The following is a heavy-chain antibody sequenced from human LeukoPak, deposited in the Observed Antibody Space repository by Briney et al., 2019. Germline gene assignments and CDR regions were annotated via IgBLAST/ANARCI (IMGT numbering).Heavy chain of an antibody. Sequence: SETLSLTCSVSGGSIRSYYWRWIRQPPGKGLEWIGYIFHTGYTNYNPSLKSRVTISMDTSKNQFSLKLSSVTAADTAVYYCASGQWELPGGYWGQGTLVTVSS. CDR3: ASGQWELPGGY. D-gene: IGHD1-26*01. CDR2: IFHTGYT. J-gene: IGHJ4*02. V-gene: IGHV4-59*01. CDR1: GGSIRSYY.